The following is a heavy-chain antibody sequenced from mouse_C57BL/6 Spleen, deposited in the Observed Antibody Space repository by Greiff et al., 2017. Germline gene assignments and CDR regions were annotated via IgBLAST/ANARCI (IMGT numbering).Heavy chain of an antibody. V-gene: IGHV1-9*01. Sequence: QVQLQQSGAELMKPGASVKLSCKATGYTFTGYWIAWVKQRPGHGLEWIGEILPGSGSTNYNEKFKGKATFTADTSSNTAYMQLSSLTAEDSAICDCARRGSTGYFDVWGTGTTVTVSS. CDR2: ILPGSGST. CDR1: GYTFTGYW. J-gene: IGHJ1*03. CDR3: ARRGSTGYFDV.